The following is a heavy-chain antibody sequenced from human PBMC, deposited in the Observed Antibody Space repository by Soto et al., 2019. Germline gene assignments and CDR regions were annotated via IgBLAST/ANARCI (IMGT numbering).Heavy chain of an antibody. D-gene: IGHD3-16*01. CDR2: IYYSGST. V-gene: IGHV4-39*02. CDR1: GGSISSSSYY. CDR3: ARETITFGGVIAHYYFDY. Sequence: PSETLSLTCTVSGGSISSSSYYWGWIRQPPGKGLEWIGSIYYSGSTYYNPSLKSRVTISVDTSKNQFSLKLSSVTAADTAVYYCARETITFGGVIAHYYFDYWGQGTLVTVSS. J-gene: IGHJ4*02.